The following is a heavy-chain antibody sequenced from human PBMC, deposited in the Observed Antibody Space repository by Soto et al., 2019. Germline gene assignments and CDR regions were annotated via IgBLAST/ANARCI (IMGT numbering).Heavy chain of an antibody. V-gene: IGHV3-13*01. CDR3: VRGMGDTGYYDNWFDP. CDR2: IDTAGDT. CDR1: GFTFRNYD. D-gene: IGHD3-9*01. Sequence: EVQLVEPGGDSVQSGGSLRLSCIASGFTFRNYDMHWVRQATGKGLEWVSVIDTAGDTYYAGSVKGRFTISREDAKNSLYLQMNSLRAGDTAVYYCVRGMGDTGYYDNWFDPWGQGTLVTVSS. J-gene: IGHJ5*02.